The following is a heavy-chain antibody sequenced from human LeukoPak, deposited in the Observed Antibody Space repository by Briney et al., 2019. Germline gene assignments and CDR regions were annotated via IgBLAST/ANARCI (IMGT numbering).Heavy chain of an antibody. CDR2: IYHSGST. D-gene: IGHD2-2*01. V-gene: IGHV4-30-2*01. Sequence: SQTLSLTCAVSGGSISSGGYSWSWIRQPPGKGLEWIGYIYHSGSTYYNPSLKSRVTISVDRSKNQFSLKLSSVTAADTAVYYGARYCSSTSCGYYYGMDVWGQGTTVTVSS. CDR3: ARYCSSTSCGYYYGMDV. CDR1: GGSISSGGYS. J-gene: IGHJ6*02.